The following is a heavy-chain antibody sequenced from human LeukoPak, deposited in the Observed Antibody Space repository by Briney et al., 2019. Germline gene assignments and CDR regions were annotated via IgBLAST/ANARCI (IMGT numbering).Heavy chain of an antibody. Sequence: GGSLRLSCAASGFTFSSYAMSWVRQAPGTGLEWVSSISGSSAYTDYADSVKGRFTISRDKSKNTLYLQMNSLRADDTAVYYCGKEASGYYGSGSYIDYWGQGTLVTVSS. CDR2: ISGSSAYT. V-gene: IGHV3-23*01. CDR1: GFTFSSYA. J-gene: IGHJ4*02. CDR3: GKEASGYYGSGSYIDY. D-gene: IGHD3-10*01.